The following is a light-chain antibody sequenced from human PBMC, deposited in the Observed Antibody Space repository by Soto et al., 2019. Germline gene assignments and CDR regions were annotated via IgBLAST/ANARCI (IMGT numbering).Light chain of an antibody. CDR3: QQYNNWPPT. Sequence: TQSPGTLSSSPGERATLSCRASQSVSSNYLAWYQQKPGQAPRLLIYAASTRATGIPARFSGSGSGTEFTLTISSLQSEDFAVYSCQQYNNWPPTFGQGTKVDIK. CDR2: AAS. CDR1: QSVSSN. J-gene: IGKJ1*01. V-gene: IGKV3-15*01.